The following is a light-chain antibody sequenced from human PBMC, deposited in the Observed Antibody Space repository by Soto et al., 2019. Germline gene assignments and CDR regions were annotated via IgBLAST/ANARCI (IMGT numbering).Light chain of an antibody. CDR3: QQYYDYPLT. V-gene: IGKV3-15*01. J-gene: IGKJ1*01. CDR1: QGLNRN. CDR2: GAS. Sequence: VLTQSPPTLSVSPGETATLSCTTSQGLNRNLAWYQQKLGQAPRVLIYGASTRAAGIPARFSGSGSGTEFILTISSLQPDDFGRYYCQQYYDYPLTFGQGTKVDIK.